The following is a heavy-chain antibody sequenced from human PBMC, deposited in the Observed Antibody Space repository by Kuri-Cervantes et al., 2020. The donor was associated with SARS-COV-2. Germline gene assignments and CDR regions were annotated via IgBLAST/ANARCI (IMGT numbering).Heavy chain of an antibody. CDR3: ATLEQLGNYYYYYYYMDV. Sequence: ASVKVSCKASGYTFTGYYMHWVRQAPGQGLEWMGWINPNSGGTNYAQKFQGRVTMTRDTSISTAYMELSSLRSEDTAVYYCATLEQLGNYYYYYYYMDVWGKGTTVTVSS. D-gene: IGHD6-6*01. CDR2: INPNSGGT. J-gene: IGHJ6*03. CDR1: GYTFTGYY. V-gene: IGHV1-2*02.